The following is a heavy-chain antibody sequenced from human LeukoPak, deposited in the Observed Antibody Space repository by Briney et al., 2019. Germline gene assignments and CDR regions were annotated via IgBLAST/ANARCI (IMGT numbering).Heavy chain of an antibody. D-gene: IGHD5-18*01. Sequence: GESLKISCQGSGYSFASYWIGGVRQLPGKGLEGMGIIYPGDSDTRYSPSFQGQVTISADKSITTAYLQWSSLKASDTAMYYCARRSGYSFGYLDYWGQGTLVTVSS. CDR3: ARRSGYSFGYLDY. CDR2: IYPGDSDT. V-gene: IGHV5-51*01. CDR1: GYSFASYW. J-gene: IGHJ4*02.